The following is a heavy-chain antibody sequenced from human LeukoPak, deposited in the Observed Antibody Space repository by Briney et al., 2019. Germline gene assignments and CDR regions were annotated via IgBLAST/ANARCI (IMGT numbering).Heavy chain of an antibody. J-gene: IGHJ4*02. D-gene: IGHD5-18*01. CDR1: GFTFSSYE. V-gene: IGHV3-48*03. CDR2: ISSSGSTI. Sequence: GSLRLPCAASGFTFSSYEMNWVRQAPGKGLEWVSYISSSGSTIYYADSVKGRFTISRDNAKNSLYLQMNSLRAEDTAVYYCARDRVRIQLWPTFDYWGQGTLVTVSS. CDR3: ARDRVRIQLWPTFDY.